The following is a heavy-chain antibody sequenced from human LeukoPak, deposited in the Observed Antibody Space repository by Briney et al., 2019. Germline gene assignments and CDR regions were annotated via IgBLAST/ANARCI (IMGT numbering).Heavy chain of an antibody. Sequence: GGSLRLSCAASGFTFSSYSMNWVRQAPGKGLEWVSSISSSSSYIYYADSVKGRFTISRDNAKNSLYLQMNSLRAEDTAVYYCARGSGYCSGGSCYSVEDYYYYYMDVWGKGTTVTVSS. D-gene: IGHD2-15*01. CDR3: ARGSGYCSGGSCYSVEDYYYYYMDV. J-gene: IGHJ6*03. CDR2: ISSSSSYI. CDR1: GFTFSSYS. V-gene: IGHV3-21*01.